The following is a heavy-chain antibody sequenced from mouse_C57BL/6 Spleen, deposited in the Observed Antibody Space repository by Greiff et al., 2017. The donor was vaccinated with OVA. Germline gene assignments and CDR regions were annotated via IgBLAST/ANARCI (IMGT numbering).Heavy chain of an antibody. CDR1: GYTFTDYY. CDR3: ARGTTVVSDWYFDV. D-gene: IGHD1-1*01. Sequence: EVQLQQSGPELVKPGASVKISCKASGYTFTDYYMNWVKQSHGKSLEWIGDINPNNGGTNYNQKFKGKATLTVDKSSSTAYMELRSLTSDDSAVYCGARGTTVVSDWYFDVWGTGTTVTVSS. CDR2: INPNNGGT. J-gene: IGHJ1*03. V-gene: IGHV1-26*01.